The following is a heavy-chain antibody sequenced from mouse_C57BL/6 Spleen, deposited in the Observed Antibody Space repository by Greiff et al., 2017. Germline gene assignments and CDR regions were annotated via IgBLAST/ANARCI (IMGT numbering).Heavy chain of an antibody. V-gene: IGHV5-9*01. D-gene: IGHD1-1*01. Sequence: EVQLVESGGGLVKPGGSLKLSCAASGFTFSSYTMSWVRQTPEKRLEWVATISGGGGNTYYPDSVKGRFTISRDNAKNTLYLQMSSMRSEDTALYYCARLTTVYDFDYWGQGTTLTVSS. CDR3: ARLTTVYDFDY. CDR1: GFTFSSYT. CDR2: ISGGGGNT. J-gene: IGHJ2*01.